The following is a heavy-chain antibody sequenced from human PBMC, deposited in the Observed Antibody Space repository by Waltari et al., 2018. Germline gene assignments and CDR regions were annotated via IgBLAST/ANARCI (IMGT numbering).Heavy chain of an antibody. D-gene: IGHD6-6*01. CDR3: ARESYSSSAGYFYYYGLDV. Sequence: QVQLQESGPGLVKPSQTLSLTCTVSGDSISSVGYYWTWIRQQPGKGLACIGYIHYSGSTFYNPSLKSRVTISIDTSKKQFSLKLTSVTAADTAVYYCARESYSSSAGYFYYYGLDVWGQGTTVTVSS. V-gene: IGHV4-31*03. J-gene: IGHJ6*02. CDR2: IHYSGST. CDR1: GDSISSVGYY.